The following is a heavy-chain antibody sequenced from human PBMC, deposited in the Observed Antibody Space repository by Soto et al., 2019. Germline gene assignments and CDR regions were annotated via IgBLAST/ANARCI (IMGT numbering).Heavy chain of an antibody. D-gene: IGHD3-10*01. CDR2: ITRIDDYV. CDR3: ARMGIRLNRGVIRGNHYGMDA. Sequence: QLVEFGGGLVKPGGSLRLSCAASGFSLSSYTVNWVRQAPGKGLEWVSCITRIDDYVYYSDSVEGRFTISRDNAKNSLYLQMTTLRVEESAVYYCARMGIRLNRGVIRGNHYGMDAWGQGTTVIVSS. V-gene: IGHV3-21*05. J-gene: IGHJ6*02. CDR1: GFSLSSYT.